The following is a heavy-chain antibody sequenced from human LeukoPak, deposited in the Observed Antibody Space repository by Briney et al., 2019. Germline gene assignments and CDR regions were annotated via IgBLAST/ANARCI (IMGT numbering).Heavy chain of an antibody. D-gene: IGHD6-13*01. CDR3: ARDLVYSSSGNPS. Sequence: KPSETLSLTCTVSGGTISSSSYYWGWIRQPPGKGLEWIGSIYYSGSTYYNPSLKSRVTISVDTSKNQFSLKLSSVTAADTAVYYCARDLVYSSSGNPSWGQGTLVTVSS. CDR1: GGTISSSSYY. CDR2: IYYSGST. J-gene: IGHJ4*02. V-gene: IGHV4-39*07.